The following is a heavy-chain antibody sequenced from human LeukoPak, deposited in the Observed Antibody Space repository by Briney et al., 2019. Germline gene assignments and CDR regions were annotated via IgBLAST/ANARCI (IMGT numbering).Heavy chain of an antibody. CDR2: IRYDGSNK. CDR3: AKDLYGDYAAFDI. CDR1: GFTFSSYG. V-gene: IGHV3-30*02. J-gene: IGHJ3*02. Sequence: GGSLRLSCAASGFTFSSYGMHWVRQAPGKGLEWVAFIRYDGSNKYYADSVKGRFTISRDNSKNTLYLQMNSLRAEDTAVYYCAKDLYGDYAAFDIWGQGTMVTVSS. D-gene: IGHD4-17*01.